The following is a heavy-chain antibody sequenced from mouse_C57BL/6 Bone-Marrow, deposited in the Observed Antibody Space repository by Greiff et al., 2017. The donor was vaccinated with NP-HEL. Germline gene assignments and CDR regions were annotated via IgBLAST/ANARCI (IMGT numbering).Heavy chain of an antibody. CDR2: ISSGGDYI. CDR3: TRPLVYYGSSPWYFDV. CDR1: GFTFSSYA. D-gene: IGHD1-1*01. J-gene: IGHJ1*03. Sequence: EVKLVESGEGLVKPGGSLKLSCAASGFTFSSYAMSWVRQTPEKRLEWVAYISSGGDYIYYADTVKGRFTISRDNARNTLYLQMSSLKSEDTAMYYCTRPLVYYGSSPWYFDVWGTGTTVTVSS. V-gene: IGHV5-9-1*02.